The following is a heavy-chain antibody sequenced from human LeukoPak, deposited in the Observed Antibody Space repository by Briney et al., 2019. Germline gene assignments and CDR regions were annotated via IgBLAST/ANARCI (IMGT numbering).Heavy chain of an antibody. CDR2: ISGSGGST. CDR1: GFTFSSYG. J-gene: IGHJ3*02. V-gene: IGHV3-23*01. D-gene: IGHD5-18*01. CDR3: AKGSGYSYVKKAFDI. Sequence: GGSLRLSCAASGFTFSSYGMHWVRQAPGKGLEWVSAISGSGGSTYYADSAKGRFTISRDNSKNTLYLQMNSLRAEDTAVYYCAKGSGYSYVKKAFDIWGQGTMVIVSS.